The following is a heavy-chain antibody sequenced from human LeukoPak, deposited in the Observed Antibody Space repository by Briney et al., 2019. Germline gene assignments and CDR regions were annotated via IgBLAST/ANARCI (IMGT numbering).Heavy chain of an antibody. J-gene: IGHJ4*02. CDR3: ARSYYYDSSGYYGTYYFDY. V-gene: IGHV3-53*01. CDR2: IYSGGST. Sequence: GGSLRLSCAASGFTFSTYAMSWVRQAPGKGLEWVSVIYSGGSTYYADSVKGRFTISRDNSKNTLYLQMNSLRAEDTAVYYCARSYYYDSSGYYGTYYFDYWGQGTLVTVSS. CDR1: GFTFSTYA. D-gene: IGHD3-22*01.